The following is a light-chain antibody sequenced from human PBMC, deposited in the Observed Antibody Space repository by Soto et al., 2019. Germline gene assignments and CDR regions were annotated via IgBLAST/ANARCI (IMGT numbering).Light chain of an antibody. CDR2: GAS. CDR3: QQYKSYSYT. CDR1: QSVSSGK. Sequence: EIVLTQSPGTLSLSPGERATLSCRASQSVSSGKLAWYQQKPGQAPRLLIFGASGRATGIPDRFSGSGSGTDFSLTISRLEPEDSAVYYCQQYKSYSYTFGQGTNLEI. J-gene: IGKJ2*01. V-gene: IGKV3-20*01.